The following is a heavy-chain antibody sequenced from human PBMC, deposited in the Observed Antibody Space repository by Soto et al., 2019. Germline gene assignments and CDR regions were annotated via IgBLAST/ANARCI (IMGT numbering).Heavy chain of an antibody. CDR2: VNPSSGTT. J-gene: IGHJ6*02. V-gene: IGHV1-46*01. CDR3: ARGSTAIKYYYYGMDV. Sequence: ASVKVSCKASGYSFTTYNIHWVRQAPGQGLEWMGVVNPSSGTTSYAQKFQGRVTMTRDTSTSTVYMELSRLRSDDTAVYYCARGSTAIKYYYYGMDVWG. D-gene: IGHD2-21*02. CDR1: GYSFTTYN.